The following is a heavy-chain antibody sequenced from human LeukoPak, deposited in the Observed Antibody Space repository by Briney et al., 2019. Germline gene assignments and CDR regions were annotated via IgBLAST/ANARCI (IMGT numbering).Heavy chain of an antibody. V-gene: IGHV3-13*01. CDR2: IGTAGEI. Sequence: GGSLRLSCAASGFTFRSYDMHWVRQATGKGLEWVSGIGTAGEIYYPGSVKGRFTISRDNSKNNVYLQMYSLRVEDTSIYYCVRDYNWGFDYWGQGTVVTVSS. CDR3: VRDYNWGFDY. J-gene: IGHJ4*02. D-gene: IGHD1-1*01. CDR1: GFTFRSYD.